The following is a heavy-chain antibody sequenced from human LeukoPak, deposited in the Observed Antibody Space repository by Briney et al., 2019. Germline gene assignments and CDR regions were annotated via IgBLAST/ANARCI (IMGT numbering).Heavy chain of an antibody. J-gene: IGHJ6*03. CDR3: VRLYDSGGLYFYYHMDV. V-gene: IGHV4-39*01. CDR2: VYHSGST. CDR1: GDSFSSSSSS. D-gene: IGHD3-22*01. Sequence: PSETLSLTCTVSGDSFSSSSSSWGWIRQPPEKGLEWIGNVYHSGSTYYNPSLMSRVTISVDTSKKQFSLKLSSVTAADTAVYYCVRLYDSGGLYFYYHMDVWGKGTTVTVSS.